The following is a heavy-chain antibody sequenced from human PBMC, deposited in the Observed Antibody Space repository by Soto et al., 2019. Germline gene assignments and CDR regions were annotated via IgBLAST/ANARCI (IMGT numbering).Heavy chain of an antibody. CDR2: IYYSGST. D-gene: IGHD6-13*01. CDR3: ARVMYSSSWRPGYYYYGMDL. CDR1: GGSVSSGSYY. V-gene: IGHV4-61*01. Sequence: PSETLSLTCTVSGGSVSSGSYYWSWIRQPPGKGLEWIGYIYYSGSTNYNPSLKSRVTISVDTSKNQFSLKLSSVTAADTTVYYCARVMYSSSWRPGYYYYGMDLWGQGTTVNVS. J-gene: IGHJ6*02.